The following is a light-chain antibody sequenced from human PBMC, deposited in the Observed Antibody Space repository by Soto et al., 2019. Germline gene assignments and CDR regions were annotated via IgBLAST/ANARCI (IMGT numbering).Light chain of an antibody. J-gene: IGKJ2*01. V-gene: IGKV3-20*01. CDR2: GAS. CDR1: QSVRSNY. Sequence: EIVLTQSPGTLSLSPGEGATLSCRASQSVRSNYLAWYQQKPGQAPRLLIYGASSRATGIPDRFSGSGSGTDFTLTISRLEPEDFAVYYCQHYGGSPLSTFGQGTKLESK. CDR3: QHYGGSPLST.